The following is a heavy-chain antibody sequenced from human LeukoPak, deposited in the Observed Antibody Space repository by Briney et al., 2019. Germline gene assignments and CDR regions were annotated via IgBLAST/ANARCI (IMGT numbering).Heavy chain of an antibody. CDR3: ARIAAAGSTFAS. V-gene: IGHV4-59*01. J-gene: IGHJ4*02. CDR1: GGSISSYY. Sequence: SETLSLTCTVSGGSISSYYWSWIRQPPGKGLERIGYIYYSGSTNYNPSLKSRVTISVDKSKNQFSLKLSSVTAADTAVYYCARIAAAGSTFASWGKGTLVTVS. D-gene: IGHD6-13*01. CDR2: IYYSGST.